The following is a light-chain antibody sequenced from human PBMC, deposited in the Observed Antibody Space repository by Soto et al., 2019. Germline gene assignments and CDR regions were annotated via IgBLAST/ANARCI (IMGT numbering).Light chain of an antibody. J-gene: IGLJ2*01. CDR2: RNS. CDR3: AAWDASLTAVL. CDR1: SSNIGSNF. V-gene: IGLV1-47*01. Sequence: QSVLTQPPSASATPGQRVTISCSGSSSNIGSNFVYWYQQFPGTAPKLLIYRNSQRPSGVPDRFSGSKSGTSASLAISGLRSEDEADYYCAAWDASLTAVLFGGGTKVTVL.